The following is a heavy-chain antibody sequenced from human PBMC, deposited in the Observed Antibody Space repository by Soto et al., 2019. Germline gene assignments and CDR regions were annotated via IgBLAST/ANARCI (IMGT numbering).Heavy chain of an antibody. V-gene: IGHV3-23*01. CDR2: IGTRTGDM. J-gene: IGHJ4*02. Sequence: PGGSLRLSCAASGFPFTSYAMTWVRQGPGKGLEGVSSIGTRTGDMLYADSVKGRFTISIDNPRNTVYLQMNSLRPEDTAIYYCAKRSPSGTYYFDSWGQGTLVTVSS. D-gene: IGHD1-26*01. CDR1: GFPFTSYA. CDR3: AKRSPSGTYYFDS.